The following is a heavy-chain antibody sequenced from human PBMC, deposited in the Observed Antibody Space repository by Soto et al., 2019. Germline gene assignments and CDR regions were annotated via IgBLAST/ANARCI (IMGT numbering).Heavy chain of an antibody. Sequence: QVQLVQSGAEVRKPGSSVKVSCKISGGTFTNYVISWLRQAPGQGLEWMGGLIPIFGAANLAQKFQGRVTINADESTSTVNMELSSLTSEDTAVYYCARGSSSPNFDPWGQGTLVTVSS. CDR1: GGTFTNYV. V-gene: IGHV1-69*01. D-gene: IGHD6-6*01. J-gene: IGHJ5*02. CDR3: ARGSSSPNFDP. CDR2: LIPIFGAA.